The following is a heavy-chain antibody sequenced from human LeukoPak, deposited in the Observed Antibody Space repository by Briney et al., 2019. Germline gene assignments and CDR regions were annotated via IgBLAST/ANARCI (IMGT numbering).Heavy chain of an antibody. V-gene: IGHV1-46*01. CDR2: INPSGGST. J-gene: IGHJ4*02. D-gene: IGHD3-9*01. Sequence: ASVKVSCKASGYTFTSYYMHWVRQAPGQGLEWMGIINPSGGSTSYAQKFQGRVTMTRDMSTSTAYMELSRLRSDDTAVYYCARQSSDYDILTGSHWGQGTLVTVSS. CDR3: ARQSSDYDILTGSH. CDR1: GYTFTSYY.